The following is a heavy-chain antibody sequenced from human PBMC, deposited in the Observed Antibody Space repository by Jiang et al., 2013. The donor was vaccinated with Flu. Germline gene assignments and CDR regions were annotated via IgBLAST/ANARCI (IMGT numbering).Heavy chain of an antibody. D-gene: IGHD2-2*01. V-gene: IGHV3-48*01. CDR2: ISSSSSTI. J-gene: IGHJ4*02. Sequence: FSSYSMNWVRQAPGKGLEWVSYISSSSSTIYYADSVKGRFTISRDNAKNSLYLQMNSLRAEDTAVYYCARGSLIQIAPADYWGQGTLVTVSS. CDR3: ARGSLIQIAPADY. CDR1: FSSYS.